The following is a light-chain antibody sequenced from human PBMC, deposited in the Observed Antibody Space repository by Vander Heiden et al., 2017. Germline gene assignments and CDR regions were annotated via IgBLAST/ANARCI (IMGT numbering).Light chain of an antibody. CDR3: QQYNSYTWT. CDR2: DAS. CDR1: QSISSW. V-gene: IGKV1-5*01. J-gene: IGKJ1*01. Sequence: DIQMTQSPSTLSASVGDRVTITCRASQSISSWLAWYQQKPGKAPKLLIYDASSLESGVPSRFSGSGSGPEFTLTISSLQPYDFATYYCQQYNSYTWTFGQGTKVEIK.